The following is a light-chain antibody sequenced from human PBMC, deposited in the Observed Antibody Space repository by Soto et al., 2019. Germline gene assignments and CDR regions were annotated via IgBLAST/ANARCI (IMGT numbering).Light chain of an antibody. CDR2: KAS. V-gene: IGKV1-5*03. Sequence: DSQMTQSPSTLSASVGDRVTITCRASQSISSWLAWYQQKPGKAPKLLIYKASSLDSGVPARFIGSGSGTEFTLTISSLQPDDFATYYCQQYNSYSPGFGQGTKVEIK. CDR3: QQYNSYSPG. CDR1: QSISSW. J-gene: IGKJ1*01.